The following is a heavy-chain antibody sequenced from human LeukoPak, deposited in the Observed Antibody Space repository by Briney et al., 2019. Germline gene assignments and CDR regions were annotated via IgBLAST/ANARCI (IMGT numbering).Heavy chain of an antibody. CDR2: IYYSGST. V-gene: IGHV4-31*03. J-gene: IGHJ5*02. CDR1: GGSISSGGYY. CDR3: ATGYCSSTSCPHNWFDP. Sequence: SETLSLTCTVSGGSISSGGYYWSWIRQHPGMGLEWIGYIYYSGSTYYNPSLKSRVTISVDTSKNQFSLKLSSVTAADTAVYYCATGYCSSTSCPHNWFDPWGQGTLVTVSS. D-gene: IGHD2-2*01.